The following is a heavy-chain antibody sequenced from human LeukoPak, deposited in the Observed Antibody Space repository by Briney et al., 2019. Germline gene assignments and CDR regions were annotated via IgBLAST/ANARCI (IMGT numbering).Heavy chain of an antibody. CDR3: AREGEYYYGSGSYRDY. CDR1: GGSISSGGYY. D-gene: IGHD3-10*01. J-gene: IGHJ4*02. V-gene: IGHV4-31*03. CDR2: IYYSGST. Sequence: PSETLSLTCTVSGGSISSGGYYWSWIRQHPGKGLEWIGYIYYSGSTYYNPSLKSRVTISVDTSKNQFSLKLSSVTAADTAVYYCAREGEYYYGSGSYRDYWGQGTLVTASS.